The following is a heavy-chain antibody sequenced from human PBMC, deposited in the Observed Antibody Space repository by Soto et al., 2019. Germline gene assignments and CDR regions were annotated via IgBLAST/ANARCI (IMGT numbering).Heavy chain of an antibody. CDR3: ASGVVVAATDY. J-gene: IGHJ4*02. D-gene: IGHD2-15*01. CDR2: ISSNGGST. Sequence: VQLVESGGGLVQPGGSLRLSCAASGFTFSSYAMHWVRQAPGKGLEYVSAISSNGGSTYYANSVKGRFTISRDNSKNTLYLQMGSLRAEDMAVYYCASGVVVAATDYWGQGTLVTVSS. CDR1: GFTFSSYA. V-gene: IGHV3-64*01.